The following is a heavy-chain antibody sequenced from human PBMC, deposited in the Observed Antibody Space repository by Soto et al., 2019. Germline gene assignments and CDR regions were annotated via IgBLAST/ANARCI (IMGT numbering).Heavy chain of an antibody. CDR3: ARAYTGRLPRRADYYYAMDV. CDR1: GFTFSNFD. D-gene: IGHD2-2*02. J-gene: IGHJ6*02. V-gene: IGHV3-13*05. CDR2: IGAARDP. Sequence: GGSLRLSCATSGFTFSNFDMHWVRQVPGKGLEWVSAIGAARDPYYLGSVKGRFTISRENAKDSVYLQMNDLRAGDSAVYYCARAYTGRLPRRADYYYAMDVWGQGTTVTVSS.